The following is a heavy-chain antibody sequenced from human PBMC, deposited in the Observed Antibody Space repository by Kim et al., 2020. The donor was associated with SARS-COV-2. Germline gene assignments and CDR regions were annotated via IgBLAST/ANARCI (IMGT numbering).Heavy chain of an antibody. J-gene: IGHJ5*02. CDR3: ARAKSYYDSSGYYPNWFDP. CDR1: GGSISSYY. D-gene: IGHD3-22*01. Sequence: SETLSLTCTVCGGSISSYYWSWIRQPPGKGLEWIGYIYYSGSTNYNPSLKSRVTISVDTSKNQFSLKLSSVTAADTAVYYCARAKSYYDSSGYYPNWFDPWGQGTLVTVSS. CDR2: IYYSGST. V-gene: IGHV4-59*01.